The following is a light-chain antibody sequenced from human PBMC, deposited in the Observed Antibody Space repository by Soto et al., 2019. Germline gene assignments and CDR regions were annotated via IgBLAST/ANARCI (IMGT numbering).Light chain of an antibody. V-gene: IGKV3-15*01. CDR1: QSVSSS. CDR3: LQHKSWPFT. CDR2: AAS. Sequence: EIVMTQSPATLSVSPGERATLSCRASQSVSSSLAWFQQKPGQAPRLLIYAASARATGIAARLSGSGSGTEFTLTISSLQSEDFADYYCLQHKSWPFTFGQGTK. J-gene: IGKJ2*01.